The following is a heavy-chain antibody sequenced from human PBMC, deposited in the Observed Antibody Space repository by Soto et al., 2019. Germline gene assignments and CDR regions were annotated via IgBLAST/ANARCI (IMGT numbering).Heavy chain of an antibody. V-gene: IGHV4-59*04. Sequence: PSETLSLTCTVSGGSISSYYWSWIRQPPGKGLEWIGYIYYSGSTYYNPSLKSRVTISVDTSKNQFSLKLSSVTAADTAVYYCASLVVPASTEYYYYGMDVWGQGTTVTVSS. CDR2: IYYSGST. D-gene: IGHD2-2*01. CDR1: GGSISSYY. CDR3: ASLVVPASTEYYYYGMDV. J-gene: IGHJ6*02.